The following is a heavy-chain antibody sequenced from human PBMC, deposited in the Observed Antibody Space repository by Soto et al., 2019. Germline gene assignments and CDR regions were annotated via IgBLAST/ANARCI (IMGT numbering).Heavy chain of an antibody. D-gene: IGHD5-18*01. CDR2: IIPIFGTA. J-gene: IGHJ4*02. Sequence: GASVKVSCKASGGTFSSYAISWVRQALGQGLEWMGGIIPIFGTANYAQKFQGRVTITADKSTSTAYMELSSLRSEDTAVYYCARSRGYSYGFCDYWGQGTLVTVSS. CDR3: ARSRGYSYGFCDY. CDR1: GGTFSSYA. V-gene: IGHV1-69*06.